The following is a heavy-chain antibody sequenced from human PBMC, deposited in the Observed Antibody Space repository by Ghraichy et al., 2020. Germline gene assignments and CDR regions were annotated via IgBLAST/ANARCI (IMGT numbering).Heavy chain of an antibody. J-gene: IGHJ4*02. D-gene: IGHD6-13*01. V-gene: IGHV3-30-3*01. CDR1: GFTFSSYA. CDR2: ISYDGSNK. CDR3: ARDKQQALFDY. Sequence: GGSLRLSCAASGFTFSSYAMHWVRQAPGKGLEWVAVISYDGSNKYYADSVKGRFTISRDNSKNTLYLQMNSLRAEDTAVYYCARDKQQALFDYWGQGTLVTVSS.